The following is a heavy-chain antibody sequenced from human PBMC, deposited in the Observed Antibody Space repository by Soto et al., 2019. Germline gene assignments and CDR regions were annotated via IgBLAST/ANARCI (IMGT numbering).Heavy chain of an antibody. D-gene: IGHD1-26*01. J-gene: IGHJ4*02. V-gene: IGHV1-2*02. Sequence: ASVKVCGKASGYTVTVYYMHWVLQAPGQGLEWMGWINPKSGGTMYPQKFQGRVTMTWDTSISTAYMALTRLRSDDTAVYYCARDLAKGGGSAGFDYWGQGTLVTVSS. CDR2: INPKSGGT. CDR3: ARDLAKGGGSAGFDY. CDR1: GYTVTVYY.